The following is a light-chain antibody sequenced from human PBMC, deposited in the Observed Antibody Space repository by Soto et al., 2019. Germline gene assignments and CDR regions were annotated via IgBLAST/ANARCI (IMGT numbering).Light chain of an antibody. CDR3: NSYTSSTSRPYV. CDR2: EFS. V-gene: IGLV2-14*01. CDR1: TNDVGGYNY. J-gene: IGLJ1*01. Sequence: QSVMTQAASVSGSPEQSITISCTGTTNDVGGYNYVSWYQQHPGKAPKLLIFEFSSRPSGVSNRFSGSKSGNTASLTISALQAEDEADYFCNSYTSSTSRPYVFGTGTKVTVL.